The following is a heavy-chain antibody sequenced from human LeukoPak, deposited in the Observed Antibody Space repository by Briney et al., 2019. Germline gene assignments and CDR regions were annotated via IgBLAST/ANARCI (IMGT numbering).Heavy chain of an antibody. Sequence: SETLSLTCIVSGASISTYYWSWIRQPPGKGLEWIGYIYYNGSTKYSPSLKSRVTISVDTSENQFFLKLRSVTAADTAVYYCARRGGLYCSGGRCYHYYFDYWGQGTLVTVSS. CDR3: ARRGGLYCSGGRCYHYYFDY. J-gene: IGHJ4*02. V-gene: IGHV4-59*08. CDR1: GASISTYY. CDR2: IYYNGST. D-gene: IGHD2-15*01.